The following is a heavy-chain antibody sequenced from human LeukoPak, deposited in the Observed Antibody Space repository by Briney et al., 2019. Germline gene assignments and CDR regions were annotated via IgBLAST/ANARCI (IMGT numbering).Heavy chain of an antibody. CDR3: ARGNYYGMDV. Sequence: GGSLRLSCAASGFTFSSYWMHWVRQAPGKGLVWVSRIKCDGSSTSYADSVKGRFTISRDNAKNTLYLQMNSLRAEDTAVYYCARGNYYGMDVWGQGTTVTVSS. CDR2: IKCDGSST. CDR1: GFTFSSYW. D-gene: IGHD3-10*01. V-gene: IGHV3-74*01. J-gene: IGHJ6*02.